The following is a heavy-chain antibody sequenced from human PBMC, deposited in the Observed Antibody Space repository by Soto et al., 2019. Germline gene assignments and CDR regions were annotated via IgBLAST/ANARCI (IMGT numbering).Heavy chain of an antibody. Sequence: SETLSLTCAVYGGSFSGYYWSWIRQPPGKGLEWIGEINHSGSTNYNPSLKSRVTISVDTSKNQFSLKLSSVTAADTAVYCCARGAGLAVAGTYYYGMDVWGQGTTVTVSS. CDR2: INHSGST. D-gene: IGHD6-19*01. J-gene: IGHJ6*02. CDR1: GGSFSGYY. CDR3: ARGAGLAVAGTYYYGMDV. V-gene: IGHV4-34*01.